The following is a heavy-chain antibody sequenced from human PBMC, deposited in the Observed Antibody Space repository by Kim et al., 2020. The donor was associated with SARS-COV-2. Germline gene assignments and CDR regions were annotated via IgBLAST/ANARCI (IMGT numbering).Heavy chain of an antibody. V-gene: IGHV3-30-3*01. CDR1: GFTFSSYA. D-gene: IGHD2-15*01. CDR2: ISYDGSNK. J-gene: IGHJ6*01. CDR3: ARDGGEVGSKSYYYYGMD. Sequence: GSLRLSCAASGFTFSSYAMHWVRQAPGKGLEWVAVISYDGSNKYYADSVKGRFTISRDNSKNTLYLQMNSLRAEDTAVYYCARDGGEVGSKSYYYYGMD.